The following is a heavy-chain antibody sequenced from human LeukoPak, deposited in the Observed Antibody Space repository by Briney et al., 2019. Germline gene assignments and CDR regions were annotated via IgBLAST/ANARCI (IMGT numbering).Heavy chain of an antibody. CDR2: INSDGSRT. CDR1: GFTLSTYW. Sequence: GGSLRLSCTASGFTLSTYWMHWVRQGPGKGLVWVSCINSDGSRTTYADSVKGRFTISRDNAKNTLYLQMNTLRVEDTAVYYCARGSWSAADTNIDYWGQGTLVTVSS. D-gene: IGHD6-13*01. V-gene: IGHV3-74*01. CDR3: ARGSWSAADTNIDY. J-gene: IGHJ4*02.